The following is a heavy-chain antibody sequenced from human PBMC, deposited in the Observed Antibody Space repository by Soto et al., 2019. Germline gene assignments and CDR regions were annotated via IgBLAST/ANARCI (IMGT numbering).Heavy chain of an antibody. D-gene: IGHD3-16*01. CDR1: GGSFSGYY. CDR3: ASWGRGGFDP. J-gene: IGHJ5*02. V-gene: IGHV4-34*01. Sequence: SETLSLTCAVYGGSFSGYYWSWIRQPPGKGLEWIGEINHSGSTNYNPSLKSRVTISVDTSKNQFSLKLSSVTAADTAVYYCASWGRGGFDPWGQGTLVTVSS. CDR2: INHSGST.